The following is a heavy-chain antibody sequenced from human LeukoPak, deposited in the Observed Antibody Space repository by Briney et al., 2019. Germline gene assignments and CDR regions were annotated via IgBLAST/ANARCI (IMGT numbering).Heavy chain of an antibody. CDR2: IYSSGNT. V-gene: IGHV4-31*03. CDR1: GDSISSGGYC. CDR3: AGSEAPITPPPYGMGV. J-gene: IGHJ6*02. D-gene: IGHD3-10*01. Sequence: PSETLSLTCTLSGDSISSGGYCWNWFRQHPGKGLEWIGYIYSSGNTFYNPSLKSRVTTSVDTSKNQFSLKLSSVTAADTALYYCAGSEAPITPPPYGMGVWGQGTKVTVSS.